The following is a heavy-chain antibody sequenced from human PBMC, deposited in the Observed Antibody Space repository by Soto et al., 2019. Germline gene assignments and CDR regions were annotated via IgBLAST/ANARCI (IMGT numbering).Heavy chain of an antibody. CDR3: ARDQDTAMVTGATSCGYYYCMDV. V-gene: IGHV4-38-2*02. J-gene: IGHJ6*04. CDR2: IYHSGRT. D-gene: IGHD5-18*01. Sequence: SETLSLPCAASGYSISSGYYWGWIRQPPGKGLEWIGSIYHSGRTYYNPSLKSRVTISVDTSKNQFSLKLSSVTTPDTAVSYWARDQDTAMVTGATSCGYYYCMDVWHRRTTGTVSS. CDR1: GYSISSGYY.